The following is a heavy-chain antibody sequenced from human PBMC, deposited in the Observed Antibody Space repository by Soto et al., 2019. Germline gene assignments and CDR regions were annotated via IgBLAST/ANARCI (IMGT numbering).Heavy chain of an antibody. D-gene: IGHD2-15*01. CDR1: GGSISSGGSS. CDR2: IYHSGST. Sequence: QLQLQESGSGLVKPSQTLSLTCAVSGGSISSGGSSWNWIRQPPGKGLEWIGYIYHSGSTYYNPTLKSRVTISVDRSKNQSSLKLSSVTAADTAVYYCARGQVVAAQHWGQGTLVTVSS. J-gene: IGHJ4*02. CDR3: ARGQVVAAQH. V-gene: IGHV4-30-2*01.